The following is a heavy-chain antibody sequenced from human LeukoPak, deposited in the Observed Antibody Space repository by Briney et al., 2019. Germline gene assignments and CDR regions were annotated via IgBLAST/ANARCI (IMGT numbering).Heavy chain of an antibody. D-gene: IGHD2/OR15-2a*01. V-gene: IGHV3-74*01. CDR2: INSDGSWT. J-gene: IGHJ4*02. CDR1: GFTFSNYG. Sequence: HPGGSLRLSCAASGFTFSNYGMHWVRQAPGKGLVWVSHINSDGSWTSYADSVKGRFTISKDNAKNTVYLQMNSLRAEDTAVYYCVSFYETYWGRGTLVTVSS. CDR3: VSFYETY.